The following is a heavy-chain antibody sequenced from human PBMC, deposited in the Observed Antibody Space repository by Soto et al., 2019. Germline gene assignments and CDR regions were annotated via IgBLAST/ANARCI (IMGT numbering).Heavy chain of an antibody. Sequence: GSLRIWYNVGEGTSTDYWVGCMIKLPGKGLEWMGIIYPGDSETRYSPSFQGHVTITVDKSTSTAYLQWNTLKASDTAMYYCATHISNLRYYSYAMDVCGQATTVTGSS. CDR1: EGTSTDYW. CDR2: IYPGDSET. CDR3: ATHISNLRYYSYAMDV. V-gene: IGHV5-51*01. D-gene: IGHD3-3*01. J-gene: IGHJ6*01.